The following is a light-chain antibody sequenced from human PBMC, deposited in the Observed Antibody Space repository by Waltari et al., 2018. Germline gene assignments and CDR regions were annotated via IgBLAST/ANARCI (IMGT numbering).Light chain of an antibody. CDR2: DVS. J-gene: IGLJ2*01. V-gene: IGLV2-14*03. Sequence: APTPPGSRAGAPGQSVTIPCPGTSSDVGGYSYVSWYQQHPGKAPKLMIYDVSNRPSGLSNRFSGSKSGNTASLTISGLQAEDEADYYCSSYTTRSTVVFGGGTKVTVL. CDR1: SSDVGGYSY. CDR3: SSYTTRSTVV.